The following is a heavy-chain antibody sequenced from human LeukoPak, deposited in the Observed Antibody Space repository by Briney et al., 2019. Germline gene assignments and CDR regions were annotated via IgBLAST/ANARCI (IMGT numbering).Heavy chain of an antibody. J-gene: IGHJ4*02. CDR3: AEQRGYRKAPFDY. D-gene: IGHD1-1*01. Sequence: PGGSLRLSCAASGFTFSSYAMSWVRQAPGKGLEWVSAISGSGGSTYYADSVKGRFTISRDNSKNTLYLQMNSLRAEDTAVYYCAEQRGYRKAPFDYWGQGTLVTVSS. CDR2: ISGSGGST. V-gene: IGHV3-23*01. CDR1: GFTFSSYA.